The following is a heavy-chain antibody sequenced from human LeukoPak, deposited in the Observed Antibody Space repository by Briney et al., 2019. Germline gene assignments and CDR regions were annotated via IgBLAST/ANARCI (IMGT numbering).Heavy chain of an antibody. D-gene: IGHD1-26*01. J-gene: IGHJ4*02. Sequence: ASVKVSCKASGYSFTGYYMDWVRQAPGQGLEWMGWINPNSGGTNYAQKFQGRVTMTRDTSISTAYMDLSRLTSDDTAVYYCATRAVDSGSLLAPFEYWGQGTLVTVSS. CDR1: GYSFTGYY. CDR3: ATRAVDSGSLLAPFEY. CDR2: INPNSGGT. V-gene: IGHV1-2*02.